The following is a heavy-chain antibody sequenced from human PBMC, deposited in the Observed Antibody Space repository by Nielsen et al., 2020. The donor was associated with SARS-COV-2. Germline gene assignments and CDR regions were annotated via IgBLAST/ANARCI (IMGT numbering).Heavy chain of an antibody. CDR2: TYYRSKWYN. CDR3: ARARGAYGDYYYYYYTDV. Sequence: SQTLSLTCAISGDSVSSSSAAWNWIRQSPSRGLEWLGRTYYRSKWYNDYAVSVKSRITINPDTSKNQFSLHLNSVTPEDTAVYYCARARGAYGDYYYYYYTDVWGKGTTGTVSS. J-gene: IGHJ6*03. D-gene: IGHD4-17*01. V-gene: IGHV6-1*01. CDR1: GDSVSSSSAA.